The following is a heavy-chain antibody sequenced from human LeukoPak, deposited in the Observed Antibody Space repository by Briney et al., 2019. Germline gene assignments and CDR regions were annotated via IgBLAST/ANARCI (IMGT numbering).Heavy chain of an antibody. CDR2: IKQDGSEK. CDR1: GFAFSDYW. Sequence: GGSLRLSCAASGFAFSDYWMTWVRQAPGKGLEWVANIKQDGSEKYYVDSVKGRFTISRDNSKNTLYLQMNSLRAEDTAVYYCAKGVSYYDFWSGYVGVPGADYWGQGTLVTVSS. J-gene: IGHJ4*02. V-gene: IGHV3-7*03. CDR3: AKGVSYYDFWSGYVGVPGADY. D-gene: IGHD3-3*01.